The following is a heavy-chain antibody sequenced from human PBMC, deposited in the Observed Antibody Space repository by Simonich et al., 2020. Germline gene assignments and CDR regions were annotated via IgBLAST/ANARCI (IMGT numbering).Heavy chain of an antibody. D-gene: IGHD6-13*01. Sequence: QLQLQESGPGLVKPSETLSLTCTVSVGSISSSSYYWGGIRQPPGKGLGWIGSIYYSESTYYTPSLKSRFTISVDTSKNQFSLKLSSLTAAYTAVYYCARHAGFAFDIWGQGTMVTVSS. CDR1: VGSISSSSYY. V-gene: IGHV4-39*01. CDR2: IYYSEST. J-gene: IGHJ3*02. CDR3: ARHAGFAFDI.